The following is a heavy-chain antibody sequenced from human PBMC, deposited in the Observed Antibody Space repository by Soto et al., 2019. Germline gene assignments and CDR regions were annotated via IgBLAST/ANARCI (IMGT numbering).Heavy chain of an antibody. D-gene: IGHD6-19*01. V-gene: IGHV1-69*02. CDR1: GGTFTSFT. CDR3: AAVVGTSAFVGYLEY. J-gene: IGHJ4*02. CDR2: IIPALGIE. Sequence: QVLLVQSGTEVKKPGSSVKVSCKASGGTFTSFTLNWVRQALGQGPEWMGRIIPALGIEDYAPKFQGKVTMTADTSTSTAHMEMSSLRSDDTAVYYCAAVVGTSAFVGYLEYWGQGTLVTVSS.